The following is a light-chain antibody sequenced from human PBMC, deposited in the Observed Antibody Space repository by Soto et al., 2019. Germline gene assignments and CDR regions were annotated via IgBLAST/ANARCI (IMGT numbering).Light chain of an antibody. Sequence: QSVLTQPPSASGAPGQSVTISCTGTSSDVGGYNYVSWYQQHPGKAPKLMIYEVSKRPSGVPDRFSGSKSGNTASLTVSGLQAEDEADYYCSSYAGSNNNYAFGTGTKVTVL. CDR3: SSYAGSNNNYA. J-gene: IGLJ1*01. CDR1: SSDVGGYNY. CDR2: EVS. V-gene: IGLV2-8*01.